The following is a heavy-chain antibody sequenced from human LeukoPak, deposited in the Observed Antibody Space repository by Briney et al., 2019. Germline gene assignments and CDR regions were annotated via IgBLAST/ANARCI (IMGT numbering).Heavy chain of an antibody. CDR2: INHSGST. J-gene: IGHJ4*02. CDR3: ARVRPTYYYDSSGYYAHLRLDYFDY. Sequence: PSETLSLTCAVYGGSFSGYYWSWIRQPPGKGLGWIGEINHSGSTNYNPSLKSRVTISVDTSKNQFSLKLSSVTAADTAVYYCARVRPTYYYDSSGYYAHLRLDYFDYWGQGTLVTVSS. D-gene: IGHD3-22*01. CDR1: GGSFSGYY. V-gene: IGHV4-34*01.